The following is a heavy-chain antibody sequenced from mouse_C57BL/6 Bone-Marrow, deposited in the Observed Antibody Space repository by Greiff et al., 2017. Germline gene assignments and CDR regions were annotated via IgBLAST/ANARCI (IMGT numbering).Heavy chain of an antibody. CDR3: VKWHGSGTY. J-gene: IGHJ3*01. D-gene: IGHD1-1*01. Sequence: DVQLVESGGGLVQPGGSLSFSCAASGFTFTDYYMSWVRQPPGKALEWVGFIRNKANGYATEYSAPVKGQFTSSRDNSQSILYLQMHALITGDSAAYYWVKWHGSGTYGGRGTRVTVSA. CDR2: IRNKANGYAT. V-gene: IGHV7-3*01. CDR1: GFTFTDYY.